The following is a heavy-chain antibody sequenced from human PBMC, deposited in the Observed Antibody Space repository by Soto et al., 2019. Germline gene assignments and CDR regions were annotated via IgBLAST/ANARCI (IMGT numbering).Heavy chain of an antibody. D-gene: IGHD3-10*01. CDR1: GFTFSSYA. CDR2: ISGSGGST. CDR3: AKDKPEPKLWFGESNWFDP. Sequence: GGSLRLSCAASGFTFSSYAMSWVRQAPGKGLEWVSAISGSGGSTYYADSVKGRFTISRDNSKNTLYLQMNSLRAEDTAVYYCAKDKPEPKLWFGESNWFDPWGQGTLVTVSS. V-gene: IGHV3-23*01. J-gene: IGHJ5*02.